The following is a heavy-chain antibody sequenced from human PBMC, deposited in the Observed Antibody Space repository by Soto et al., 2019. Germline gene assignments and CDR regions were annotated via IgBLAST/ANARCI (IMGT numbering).Heavy chain of an antibody. CDR2: ISGSGGST. Sequence: LSLSCAASGFTFSSYAMSWVRQAPGKGLEWVSAISGSGGSTYYADSVKGRFTISRDNSKNTLYLQMNSLRAEDTAVYYCAKESLPYCGGDCYPIYWGQGTLVTVSS. CDR3: AKESLPYCGGDCYPIY. J-gene: IGHJ4*02. V-gene: IGHV3-23*01. D-gene: IGHD2-21*02. CDR1: GFTFSSYA.